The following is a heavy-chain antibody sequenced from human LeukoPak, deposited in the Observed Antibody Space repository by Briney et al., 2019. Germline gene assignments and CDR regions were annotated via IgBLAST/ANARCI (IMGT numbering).Heavy chain of an antibody. D-gene: IGHD3-3*01. CDR1: GFTVSSNY. CDR3: AKARGYDFWSGYRPFDYYYGMDV. J-gene: IGHJ6*02. V-gene: IGHV3-66*01. CDR2: IYSGGST. Sequence: PGGSLRLSCAASGFTVSSNYMSWVRQAPGKGLEWVSVIYSGGSTYYADSVKGRFTISRDNSKNTLYLQMNSLRAEDTAVYYCAKARGYDFWSGYRPFDYYYGMDVWGQGTTVTVSS.